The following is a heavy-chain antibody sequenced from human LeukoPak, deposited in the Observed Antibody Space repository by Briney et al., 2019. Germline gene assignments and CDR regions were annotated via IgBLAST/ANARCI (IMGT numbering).Heavy chain of an antibody. CDR2: IYYSGST. CDR3: ARGRDYYGSGSYDDS. Sequence: PSETLSLTCTVSGGSISSYYWSWIRQPPGKGLEWIGYIYYSGSTNYNPSLKSRVTISVDTSKNQFSLKLSSVTAADTAVYYCARGRDYYGSGSYDDSWGQGTLVTVSS. CDR1: GGSISSYY. J-gene: IGHJ5*02. D-gene: IGHD3-10*01. V-gene: IGHV4-59*01.